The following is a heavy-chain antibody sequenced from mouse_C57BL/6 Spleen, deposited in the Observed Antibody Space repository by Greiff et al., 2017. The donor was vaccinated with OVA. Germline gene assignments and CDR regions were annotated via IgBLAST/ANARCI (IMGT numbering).Heavy chain of an antibody. CDR2: ISSGSSTI. V-gene: IGHV5-17*01. CDR1: GFTFSDYG. J-gene: IGHJ2*01. CDR3: ARGITTVVATGVDY. D-gene: IGHD1-1*01. Sequence: EVKVVESGGGLVKPGGSLKLSCAASGFTFSDYGMHWVRQAPEKGLEWVAYISSGSSTIYYADTVKGRFTITRDNAKNTLFLQMTSLRSEDTAKYYCARGITTVVATGVDYWGQGTTLTVSS.